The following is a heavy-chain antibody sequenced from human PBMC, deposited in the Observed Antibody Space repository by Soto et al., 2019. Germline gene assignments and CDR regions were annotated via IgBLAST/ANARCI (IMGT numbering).Heavy chain of an antibody. CDR1: GSSISSYY. Sequence: SETLSLTCTVSGSSISSYYWSWIRQPPGKGLEWIGHIFYSGSTEYNPSLKSRVTISVDMSKTQFSLKLSSVTAADTAVYYCARDSKKVTWYYGMDVWGQGTTVTVSS. V-gene: IGHV4-59*01. D-gene: IGHD2-21*02. CDR3: ARDSKKVTWYYGMDV. CDR2: IFYSGST. J-gene: IGHJ6*02.